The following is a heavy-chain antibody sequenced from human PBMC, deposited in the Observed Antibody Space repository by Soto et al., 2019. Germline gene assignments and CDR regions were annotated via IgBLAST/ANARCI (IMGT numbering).Heavy chain of an antibody. J-gene: IGHJ4*02. CDR3: ARDRPYCSGGSCYSAFD. V-gene: IGHV1-69*12. CDR1: GGTFSSYA. CDR2: IIPIFGTA. D-gene: IGHD2-15*01. Sequence: QVQLVQSGAEVKKPGSSVKVSCKASGGTFSSYAISWVRQAPGQGLEWMGGIIPIFGTANYAQKFQGRVTLTADESTSTAYMELSSLRSEDTAVYYCARDRPYCSGGSCYSAFDWGQGTLVTVSS.